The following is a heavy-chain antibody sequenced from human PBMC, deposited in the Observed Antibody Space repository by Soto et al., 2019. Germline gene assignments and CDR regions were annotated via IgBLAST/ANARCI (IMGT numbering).Heavy chain of an antibody. CDR3: ARDTGDYYYYCYGMDV. CDR2: ISYDGSNK. CDR1: GFTFSSYA. J-gene: IGHJ6*02. Sequence: QVQLVESGGGVVQPGRSLRLSCAASGFTFSSYAMHWVRQAPGKGLEWVAVISYDGSNKYYADSVKGRFTISRDNSKNTLYLQMNSLRAEDTAVYYCARDTGDYYYYCYGMDVWGQGTTVTVSS. V-gene: IGHV3-30-3*01. D-gene: IGHD3-10*01.